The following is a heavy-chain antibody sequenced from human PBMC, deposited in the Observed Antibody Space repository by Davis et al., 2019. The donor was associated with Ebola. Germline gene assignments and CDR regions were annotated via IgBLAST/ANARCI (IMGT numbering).Heavy chain of an antibody. CDR2: ISSSSSYI. CDR1: GLTFSSYS. J-gene: IGHJ5*02. Sequence: GGSLRLSCAASGLTFSSYSMNWVRQAPGKGLEWVSSISSSSSYIYYADSVKGRFTISRDNAKNSLYLQMNSLRAEDTAVYYCARDRAVTTSGLYNWFDPWGQGTLVTVSS. V-gene: IGHV3-21*01. D-gene: IGHD4-17*01. CDR3: ARDRAVTTSGLYNWFDP.